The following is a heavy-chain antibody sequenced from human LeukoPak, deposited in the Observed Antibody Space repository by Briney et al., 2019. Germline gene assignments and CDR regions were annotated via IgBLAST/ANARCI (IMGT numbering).Heavy chain of an antibody. CDR2: IYYSGST. D-gene: IGHD6-6*01. Sequence: SETLSLTCTVSGGSISSYYWSWIRQPPGKGLEWIGYIYYSGSTNYNPSLKSRVTISVDTSKNQFSLKLSSVTAADTAVYYCARGCIAARPGGRWFDPWGQGTLVTVSS. CDR1: GGSISSYY. CDR3: ARGCIAARPGGRWFDP. J-gene: IGHJ5*02. V-gene: IGHV4-59*01.